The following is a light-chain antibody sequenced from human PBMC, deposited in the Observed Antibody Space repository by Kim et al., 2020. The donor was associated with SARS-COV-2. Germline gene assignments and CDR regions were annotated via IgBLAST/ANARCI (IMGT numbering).Light chain of an antibody. Sequence: ASVGDRVTITCRASQDSSRYLNWYQQKPGKAPKLLIYTASSLQSGVPSRFTGSGSETDFTLTISSLQPEDFATYYCQQTYSASRTFGQGTKLDIK. J-gene: IGKJ1*01. CDR3: QQTYSASRT. CDR2: TAS. V-gene: IGKV1-39*01. CDR1: QDSSRY.